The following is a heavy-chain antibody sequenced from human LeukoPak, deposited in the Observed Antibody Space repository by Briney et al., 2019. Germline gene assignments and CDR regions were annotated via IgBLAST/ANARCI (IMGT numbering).Heavy chain of an antibody. CDR2: ISYDGSNK. Sequence: GGSLRLSCAASGFTFSSYAMHWVRQAPGKGLEWVAVISYDGSNKYYADSVKGRFTISRDNSKNTLYLQMNSLGAKDTAVYYCAKWQERWVALLEYWGQGTLVTVSS. J-gene: IGHJ4*02. CDR1: GFTFSSYA. V-gene: IGHV3-30-3*02. CDR3: AKWQERWVALLEY. D-gene: IGHD4-23*01.